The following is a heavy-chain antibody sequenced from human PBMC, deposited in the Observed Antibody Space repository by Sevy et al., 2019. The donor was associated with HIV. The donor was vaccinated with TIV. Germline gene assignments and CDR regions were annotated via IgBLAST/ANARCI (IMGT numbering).Heavy chain of an antibody. Sequence: ASVKVSCKASGGTSTNYAINWVRQAPGQGLEWMGRIIPIFGTANYAQKFQGRVTITADESTGTAYMELGSLGSEDTAVYYCARALDYGDYYFDYWGQGTLVTVSS. D-gene: IGHD4-17*01. CDR2: IIPIFGTA. CDR1: GGTSTNYA. J-gene: IGHJ4*02. CDR3: ARALDYGDYYFDY. V-gene: IGHV1-69*13.